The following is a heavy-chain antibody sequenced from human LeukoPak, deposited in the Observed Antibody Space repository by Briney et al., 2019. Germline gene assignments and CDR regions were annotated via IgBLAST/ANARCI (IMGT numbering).Heavy chain of an antibody. CDR1: GGTFSSYA. Sequence: GASVKVSCKASGGTFSSYAISRVRQAPGQGLEWMGRIIPILGIANYAQKFQGRVTITADKSTSTAYMELSSLRSEDTAVYYCARGIPGDAFDIWGQGTMVTVSS. V-gene: IGHV1-69*04. CDR2: IIPILGIA. J-gene: IGHJ3*02. CDR3: ARGIPGDAFDI.